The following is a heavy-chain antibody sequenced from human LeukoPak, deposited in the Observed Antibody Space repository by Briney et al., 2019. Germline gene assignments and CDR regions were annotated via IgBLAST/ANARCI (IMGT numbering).Heavy chain of an antibody. CDR1: GGSISSYY. Sequence: SETLFLTCTVSGGSISSYYWSWIRQSPGKGLEWIGYIHYSGSTNYNPSLKSRVTISVDTSKNQFSLRLNSVTAADTALYYCARGSRGGYNWFDPWGQGTLVIVPP. J-gene: IGHJ5*02. D-gene: IGHD3-16*01. CDR2: IHYSGST. CDR3: ARGSRGGYNWFDP. V-gene: IGHV4-59*01.